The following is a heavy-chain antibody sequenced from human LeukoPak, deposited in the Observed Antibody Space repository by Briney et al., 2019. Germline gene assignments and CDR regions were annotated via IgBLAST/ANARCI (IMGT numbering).Heavy chain of an antibody. Sequence: GRSLRLSCAASGFTFSSYAMSWVRQAPGKGLEWVSAIGGSGGNTYYADSVKGRFTISRDNSKNTLYLQMNSLRAEDTALYYCAKDPAYSSSPNWFDPWGQGTLVTVSS. V-gene: IGHV3-23*01. CDR3: AKDPAYSSSPNWFDP. D-gene: IGHD6-6*01. CDR2: IGGSGGNT. CDR1: GFTFSSYA. J-gene: IGHJ5*02.